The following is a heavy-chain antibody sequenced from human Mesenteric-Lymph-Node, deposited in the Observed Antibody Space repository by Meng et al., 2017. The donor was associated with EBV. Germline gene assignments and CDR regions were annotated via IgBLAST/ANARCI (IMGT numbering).Heavy chain of an antibody. D-gene: IGHD3-10*01. Sequence: QAQVQEPGPGLAKPSETLSLPCTVSGGSVSSTSYYWSWIRKPQGKRLEWIGYVYYSGSTNYNPSLKLRVTISVDTSKNQFSLNLYSVTAADTAVYYCARENPARGNWFDPWGQGALVTVSS. J-gene: IGHJ5*02. CDR3: ARENPARGNWFDP. CDR2: VYYSGST. CDR1: GGSVSSTSYY. V-gene: IGHV4-61*01.